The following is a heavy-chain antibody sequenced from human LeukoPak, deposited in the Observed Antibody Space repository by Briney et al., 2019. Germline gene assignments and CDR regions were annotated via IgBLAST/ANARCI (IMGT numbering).Heavy chain of an antibody. CDR1: GYFIIRAYY. D-gene: IGHD3-10*01. V-gene: IGHV4-38-2*02. J-gene: IGHJ4*02. CDR3: ARDFSYYYGSGSDYNVGFDY. CDR2: ILHGGRT. Sequence: SETLSLPFTVSGYFIIRAYYWGWIRQPPGKGLEWIGSILHGGRTYYNPSLKSRVTISIDTSKNQFSLKLSSVTAADTAVYYCARDFSYYYGSGSDYNVGFDYWGQGVLVTVSS.